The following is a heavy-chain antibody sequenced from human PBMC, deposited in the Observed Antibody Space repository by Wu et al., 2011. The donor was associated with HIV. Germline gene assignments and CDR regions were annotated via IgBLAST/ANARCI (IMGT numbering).Heavy chain of an antibody. V-gene: IGHV1-18*01. J-gene: IGHJ6*03. CDR3: ARGGGVVVPAARYNYYYYYMDV. CDR1: GYTFTTYG. CDR2: IRTYNGET. D-gene: IGHD2-2*01. Sequence: QVQLVQSGAEVKKPGASVKVSCKASGYTFTTYGISWVRQAPGQGLEWIGWIRTYNGETNYAQKFQGRVTITADKSTSTAYMELSSLRSEDTAVYYCARGGGVVVPAARYNYYYYYMDVWGKGTTVTVSS.